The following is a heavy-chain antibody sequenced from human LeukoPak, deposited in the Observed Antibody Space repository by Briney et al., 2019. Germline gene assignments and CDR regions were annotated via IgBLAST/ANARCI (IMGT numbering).Heavy chain of an antibody. CDR1: GFTFSSYS. Sequence: PGGSLRLSCAASGFTFSSYSMNWVRQAPGKGLEWVSSISSSSSYIYYADSVKGRFTISRDNAKNSLYLQMNSLRAEDTAVYYCARDSEYQLLRVPLHTIDYWGQGTLVTVSS. CDR2: ISSSSSYI. J-gene: IGHJ4*02. CDR3: ARDSEYQLLRVPLHTIDY. D-gene: IGHD2-2*01. V-gene: IGHV3-21*01.